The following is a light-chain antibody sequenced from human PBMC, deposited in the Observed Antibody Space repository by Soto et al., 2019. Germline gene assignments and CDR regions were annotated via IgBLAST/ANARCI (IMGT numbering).Light chain of an antibody. Sequence: EIVLTQSPATLSLSPGERATLSCGASQRVTSNYLAWYQQKPGLAPRLLIYDVSSRATGIPDRFSGSGSGTDFSLTISRLEPEDFAVYFCQHYGSSPRTFGQGTKVEIK. J-gene: IGKJ1*01. CDR1: QRVTSNY. CDR3: QHYGSSPRT. CDR2: DVS. V-gene: IGKV3D-20*01.